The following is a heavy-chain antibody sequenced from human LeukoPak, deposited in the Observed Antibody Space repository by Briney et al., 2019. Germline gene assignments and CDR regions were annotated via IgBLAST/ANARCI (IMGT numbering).Heavy chain of an antibody. CDR2: VYYSGST. V-gene: IGHV4-59*01. Sequence: SGTLSLTCTGSGGSISSYSWSWIRQPPGKGLGWRGYVYYSGSTNYNPSLKSRVTISVDTSKNQFSLKLSSVTAADTAVYYCARARGGEYFDYWGQGTLVTVSS. J-gene: IGHJ4*02. CDR3: ARARGGEYFDY. CDR1: GGSISSYS. D-gene: IGHD3-10*01.